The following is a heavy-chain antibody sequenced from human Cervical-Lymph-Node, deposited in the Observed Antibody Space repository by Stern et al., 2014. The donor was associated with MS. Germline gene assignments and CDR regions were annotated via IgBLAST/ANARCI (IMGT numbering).Heavy chain of an antibody. CDR3: ASRTLTFPYYFDS. Sequence: QVQLVESGPGLVKPSGTLSLTCAVSGGSILRTDWWSWVRQPPGKGLEWIGEVYHSGYANYNPSLKSRVTISVDKSENQFSLDLTSVTAADTALYYCASRTLTFPYYFDSWGQGTLVTVSS. D-gene: IGHD3-9*01. V-gene: IGHV4-4*02. J-gene: IGHJ4*02. CDR1: GGSILRTDW. CDR2: VYHSGYA.